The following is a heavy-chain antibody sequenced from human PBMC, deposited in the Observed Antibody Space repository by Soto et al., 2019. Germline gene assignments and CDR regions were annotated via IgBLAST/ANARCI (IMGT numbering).Heavy chain of an antibody. J-gene: IGHJ6*02. CDR1: GFTFSSYG. CDR3: ARDRGYDAHDYYYNAMDV. CDR2: ISYDGSNK. D-gene: IGHD2-15*01. Sequence: PGGSLRLSCAASGFTFSSYGMHWVRQAPGKGLEWVAVISYDGSNKYYADSVKGRFTISRDNSKNTLYLQMNSLRAEDTAVYYCARDRGYDAHDYYYNAMDVWGQGTMVTAP. V-gene: IGHV3-30*03.